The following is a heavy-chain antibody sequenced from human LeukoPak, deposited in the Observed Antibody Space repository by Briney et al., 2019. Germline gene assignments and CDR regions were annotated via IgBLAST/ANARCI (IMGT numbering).Heavy chain of an antibody. CDR3: ARNGVPAAIDATQYYYYYYMDV. Sequence: ASVKVSCKASGYTFTGYYMHWVRQAPGQGLEWMGWINPNSGGTNYAQKFQGRVTMTRDTSISTAYMELSRLRSDDTAVYYCARNGVPAAIDATQYYYYYYMDVWGKGTTVTVSS. J-gene: IGHJ6*03. V-gene: IGHV1-2*02. CDR1: GYTFTGYY. CDR2: INPNSGGT. D-gene: IGHD2-2*01.